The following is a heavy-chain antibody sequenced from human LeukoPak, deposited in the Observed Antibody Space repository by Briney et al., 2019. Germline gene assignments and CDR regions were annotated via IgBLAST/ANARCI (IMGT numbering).Heavy chain of an antibody. CDR1: GFTFSSYE. CDR2: ISSSGSTI. CDR3: ARDYTPLWFGELPYLDAFDI. V-gene: IGHV3-48*03. D-gene: IGHD3-10*01. J-gene: IGHJ3*02. Sequence: GGFLRLSCAASGFTFSSYEMNWVRQAPGKGLEWVSYISSSGSTIYYADSVKGRFTTSRDNAKNSLYLQMNSLRAEDTAVYDCARDYTPLWFGELPYLDAFDIWGQGTMVTVSS.